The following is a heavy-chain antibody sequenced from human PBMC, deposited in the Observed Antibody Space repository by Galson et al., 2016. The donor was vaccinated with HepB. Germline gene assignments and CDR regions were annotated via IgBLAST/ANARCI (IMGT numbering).Heavy chain of an antibody. V-gene: IGHV3-48*02. J-gene: IGHJ4*01. D-gene: IGHD3-22*01. Sequence: SLRLSCAASGFTFSSYSMNWVRQAPGKGLEWVSYISSSSSTIYYAYSVTGRITVSRDNAKNSLYLQMNILRDEDTAVYYCARGSIYYYDNSGYSGGVGDYWGHGTLVTVSS. CDR3: ARGSIYYYDNSGYSGGVGDY. CDR2: ISSSSSTI. CDR1: GFTFSSYS.